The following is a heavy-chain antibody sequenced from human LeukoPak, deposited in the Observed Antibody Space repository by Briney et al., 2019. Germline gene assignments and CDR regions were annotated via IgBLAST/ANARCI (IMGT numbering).Heavy chain of an antibody. D-gene: IGHD6-13*01. CDR3: ARASIAAADTVWFDP. V-gene: IGHV4-4*07. CDR1: GGSISSYY. Sequence: PSETLSLTCTVSGGSISSYYWSWIRQPAGKGLEWIGRIYTSGSTNYNPSLQSRVTISVDKSKNQFSLKLSSVTAADTAVYYCARASIAAADTVWFDPWGQGTLVTVSS. CDR2: IYTSGST. J-gene: IGHJ5*02.